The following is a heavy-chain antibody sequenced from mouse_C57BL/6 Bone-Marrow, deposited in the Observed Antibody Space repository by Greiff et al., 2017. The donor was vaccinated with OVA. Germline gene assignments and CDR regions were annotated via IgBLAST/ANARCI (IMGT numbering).Heavy chain of an antibody. CDR3: TTRYYDGSNHYWYFDV. CDR2: LDPENGDT. CDR1: GFTIKDDY. Sequence: EVQLQQSGAELVRPGASVKLSCTASGFTIKDDYMHWVKQRPEQGLEWIGWLDPENGDTEYASKFQGKATITADTSSNTAYLQLSSLTSEDTAVYDCTTRYYDGSNHYWYFDVWGTGTTVTVTS. D-gene: IGHD1-1*01. J-gene: IGHJ1*03. V-gene: IGHV14-4*01.